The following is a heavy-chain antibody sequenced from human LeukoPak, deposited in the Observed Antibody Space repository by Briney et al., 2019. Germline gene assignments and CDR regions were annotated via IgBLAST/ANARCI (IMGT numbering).Heavy chain of an antibody. CDR2: IYPGDSDT. D-gene: IGHD2-2*03. V-gene: IGHV5-51*01. Sequence: ESLKISCKGSGYSFASYWIGWVRQMPGKGLEWMGIIYPGDSDTRYSPSFHGQVTISADKSISTAYLQWSSLKASDTAIYYCARGFGYCTSTSCYPPFDYWGQGTLVTVSS. J-gene: IGHJ4*02. CDR3: ARGFGYCTSTSCYPPFDY. CDR1: GYSFASYW.